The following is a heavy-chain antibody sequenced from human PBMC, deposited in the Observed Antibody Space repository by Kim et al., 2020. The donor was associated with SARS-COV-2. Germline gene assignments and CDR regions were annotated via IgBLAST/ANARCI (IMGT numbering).Heavy chain of an antibody. Sequence: GSTNYSPSLKSRVTISVDTSKNQFSLKLSSVTAADTAVYYCARGSSRFDYWGQGTLVTVSS. V-gene: IGHV4-59*09. CDR2: GST. CDR3: ARGSSRFDY. J-gene: IGHJ4*02.